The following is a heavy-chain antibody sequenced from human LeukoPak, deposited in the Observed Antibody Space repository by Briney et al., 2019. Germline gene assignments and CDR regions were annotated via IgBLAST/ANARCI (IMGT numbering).Heavy chain of an antibody. CDR2: ISGSGDST. Sequence: GGSLRLSCAASGFTFSTYAVNWVRQAPGKGLEWVSTISGSGDSTYYADSVKGRFTISRDNAKNSLYLQMNSLRAEDTAVYYCARDSNLFGTDFDYWGQGTLVTVSS. D-gene: IGHD1-1*01. J-gene: IGHJ4*02. CDR3: ARDSNLFGTDFDY. V-gene: IGHV3-23*01. CDR1: GFTFSTYA.